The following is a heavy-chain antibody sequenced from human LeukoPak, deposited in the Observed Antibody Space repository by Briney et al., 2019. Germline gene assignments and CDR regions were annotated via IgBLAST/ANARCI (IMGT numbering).Heavy chain of an antibody. CDR2: ISSSGSTI. CDR3: ARGGGRDVYYDFWSGFTYGSYYYGMDV. Sequence: GGSLRLSCAASGFTFSDYYMSWIRQAPGKGLEWVSYISSSGSTIYYADSVKGRFTVSRDNAKNSLYLQMNSLRAEDTAVYYCARGGGRDVYYDFWSGFTYGSYYYGMDVWGQGTTVTVSS. D-gene: IGHD3-3*01. CDR1: GFTFSDYY. V-gene: IGHV3-11*01. J-gene: IGHJ6*02.